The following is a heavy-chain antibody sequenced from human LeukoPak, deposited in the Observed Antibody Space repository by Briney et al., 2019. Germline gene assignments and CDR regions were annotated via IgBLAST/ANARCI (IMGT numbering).Heavy chain of an antibody. Sequence: ASVKVSCKTSGYTFTSYGVSWVRQAPGQGLEWMGWISAYNGNTNYAQKLQGRVTMTTDTSTSTAYMELRSLRSDDTAVYYCARDGYSSGWSHYYYMDVWGKGTTVTVSS. J-gene: IGHJ6*03. CDR1: GYTFTSYG. V-gene: IGHV1-18*01. CDR2: ISAYNGNT. CDR3: ARDGYSSGWSHYYYMDV. D-gene: IGHD6-19*01.